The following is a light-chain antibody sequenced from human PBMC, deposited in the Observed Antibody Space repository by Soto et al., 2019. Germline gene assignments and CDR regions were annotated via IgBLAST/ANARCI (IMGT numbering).Light chain of an antibody. CDR1: SSDVGGYNY. CDR3: SSFAGNNNLV. J-gene: IGLJ2*01. CDR2: EVS. Sequence: QSALTQPPSASGSPGQSVTISCTGTSSDVGGYNYVSWYQQHPGKAPQLMISEVSKRPSGVPERFSGSKSGNTASLTVSGLEDEDEADSSCSSFAGNNNLVFGGGTTLTVL. V-gene: IGLV2-8*01.